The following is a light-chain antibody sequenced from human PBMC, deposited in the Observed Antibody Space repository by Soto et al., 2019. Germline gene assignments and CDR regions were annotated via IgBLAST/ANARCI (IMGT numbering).Light chain of an antibody. V-gene: IGKV3-20*01. CDR3: QQYGNAPFT. CDR1: QSVSSSY. Sequence: ERVLTQSPGTLSFSPGERATLTCRASQSVSSSYLAWFQQKPAPAPRLLIYGAYSRATGIPDRFSGSGPGTDFTLTISRLEPEDSAVYYCQQYGNAPFTLGHGNNVYIK. J-gene: IGKJ3*01. CDR2: GAY.